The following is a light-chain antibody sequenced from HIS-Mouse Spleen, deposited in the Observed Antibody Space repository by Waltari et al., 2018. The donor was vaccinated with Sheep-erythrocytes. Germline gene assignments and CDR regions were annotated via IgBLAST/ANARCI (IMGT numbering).Light chain of an antibody. CDR3: CSYAGSYTLV. CDR1: SSDVGGYNY. J-gene: IGLJ2*01. Sequence: QSALTQPRSVSGSPGQSVTISCTGTSSDVGGYNYVSWYQQHPGKAPKLMIYDVSKRPSWVPDRVSGAQSGNTASLTISGLQAEDEADYYCCSYAGSYTLVFGGGTKLTVL. V-gene: IGLV2-11*01. CDR2: DVS.